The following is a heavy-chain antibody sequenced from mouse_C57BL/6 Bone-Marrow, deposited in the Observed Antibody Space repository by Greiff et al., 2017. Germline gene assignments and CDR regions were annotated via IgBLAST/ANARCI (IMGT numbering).Heavy chain of an antibody. CDR2: ISNGGGST. CDR1: GFTFSDYY. V-gene: IGHV5-12*01. J-gene: IGHJ4*01. D-gene: IGHD2-14*01. Sequence: EVQGVESGGGLVQPGGSLKLSCAASGFTFSDYYMYWVRQTPEKRLEWVAYISNGGGSTYYPDTVKGPFTISSDNAKNTLYLQMSRLTSEDTAMYYCARRGTGTYYAMDYWGQGTSVTVSS. CDR3: ARRGTGTYYAMDY.